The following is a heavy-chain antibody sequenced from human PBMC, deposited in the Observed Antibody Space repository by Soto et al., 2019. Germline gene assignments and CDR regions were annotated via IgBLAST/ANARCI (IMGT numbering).Heavy chain of an antibody. CDR2: INHSGST. J-gene: IGHJ2*01. Sequence: TLSLTCAVYGGSSSGYYWSWIRKPPGKGLEWIGEINHSGSTNFNPSLKSRVSISVDTSKKQSSLKLSSVTAADTAVYYCAAHLKTTVTAYWYFDLWGRGTLVTVSS. V-gene: IGHV4-34*01. CDR1: GGSSSGYY. D-gene: IGHD4-17*01. CDR3: AAHLKTTVTAYWYFDL.